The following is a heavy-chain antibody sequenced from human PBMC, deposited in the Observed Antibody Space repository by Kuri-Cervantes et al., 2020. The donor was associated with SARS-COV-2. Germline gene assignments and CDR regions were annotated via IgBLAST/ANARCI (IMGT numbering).Heavy chain of an antibody. Sequence: GSLRLSWTVSGGSISSSSYYWGWIRQPPGKGLEWLGSIYYSGSTYYNPSLKSRVTISVDTSKNQFSLKLSSVTAADTAVYYCAPQGRYSSSPNWFDPWGQGTLVTVSS. CDR3: APQGRYSSSPNWFDP. D-gene: IGHD6-13*01. J-gene: IGHJ5*02. CDR2: IYYSGST. CDR1: GGSISSSSYY. V-gene: IGHV4-39*01.